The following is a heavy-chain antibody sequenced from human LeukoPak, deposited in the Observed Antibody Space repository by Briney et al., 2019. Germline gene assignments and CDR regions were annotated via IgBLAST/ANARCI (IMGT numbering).Heavy chain of an antibody. CDR2: MNPNSGNT. CDR3: ARTLYSSSWFNYYYYGMDA. D-gene: IGHD6-13*01. J-gene: IGHJ6*02. V-gene: IGHV1-8*01. Sequence: ASVKVSCKASGYTFTSYDINWVRQATGQGLEWMGWMNPNSGNTGYAQKFQGRVTMTRNTSISTAYMELSSLRSEDTAVYYCARTLYSSSWFNYYYYGMDAWGQGTTVTVSS. CDR1: GYTFTSYD.